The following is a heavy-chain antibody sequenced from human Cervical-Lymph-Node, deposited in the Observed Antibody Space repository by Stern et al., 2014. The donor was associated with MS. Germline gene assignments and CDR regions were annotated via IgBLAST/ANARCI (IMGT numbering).Heavy chain of an antibody. CDR1: GFTFSSFA. Sequence: VQLVESGGGVVQPGRSLRLSCATSGFTFSSFAMHWVRQAPGKGLEWVAVISYDARKENYADSVRGRFTISRDSSSRTLYLEMTSLRVEDTALYYCVPGSGAFDSWGQGTLVIVSS. CDR2: ISYDARKE. CDR3: VPGSGAFDS. V-gene: IGHV3-30*03. J-gene: IGHJ4*02. D-gene: IGHD3-10*01.